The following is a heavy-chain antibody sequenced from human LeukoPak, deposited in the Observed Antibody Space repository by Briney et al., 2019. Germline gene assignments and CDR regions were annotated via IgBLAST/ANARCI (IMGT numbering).Heavy chain of an antibody. CDR1: GYTFSNFD. D-gene: IGHD3-9*01. V-gene: IGHV1-8*03. CDR2: MNPNTGNA. CDR3: ARGPYDILTGYYRGINNWFDP. Sequence: ASVKVSCKASGYTFSNFDINWVRQATGQGLEWMGWMNPNTGNAGYAQKFQDRVTITWDASISTAYMDLSSLRSEDTAVYYCARGPYDILTGYYRGINNWFDPWGQGTLVTVSS. J-gene: IGHJ5*02.